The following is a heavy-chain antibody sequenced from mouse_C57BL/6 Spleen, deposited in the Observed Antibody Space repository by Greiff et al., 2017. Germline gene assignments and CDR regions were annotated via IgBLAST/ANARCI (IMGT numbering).Heavy chain of an antibody. V-gene: IGHV3-6*01. CDR1: GYSITSGYY. CDR3: AREVTTRYFDV. D-gene: IGHD2-12*01. J-gene: IGHJ1*03. CDR2: ISYDGSN. Sequence: EVQLQESGPGLVKPSQSLSLTCSVTGYSITSGYYWNWIRQFPGNKLEWMGYISYDGSNNYNPSLKNRISITRDTSKNQFFLKLNSVTTEDTATYYCAREVTTRYFDVWGTGTTVTVSS.